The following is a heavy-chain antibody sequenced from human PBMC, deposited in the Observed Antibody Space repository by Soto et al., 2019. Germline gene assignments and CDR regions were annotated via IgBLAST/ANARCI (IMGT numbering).Heavy chain of an antibody. CDR3: ARAMEWLSHLYYFDY. J-gene: IGHJ4*02. D-gene: IGHD3-3*01. V-gene: IGHV1-69*13. Sequence: SVKVSCKASGGTFSSYAISWVRQAPGQGLEWMGGIIPIFGTANYAQKFQGRVTITADESTSTAYMELSSLRSEDTAVYYCARAMEWLSHLYYFDYWGLGTLVTVSS. CDR1: GGTFSSYA. CDR2: IIPIFGTA.